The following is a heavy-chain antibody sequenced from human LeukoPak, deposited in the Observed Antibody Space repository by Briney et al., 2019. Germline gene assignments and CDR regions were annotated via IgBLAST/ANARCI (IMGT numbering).Heavy chain of an antibody. V-gene: IGHV1-18*01. D-gene: IGHD3-9*01. Sequence: ASVKVSCKASGYTFTSYGISWVRQAPGQGLEWMGWISAYNGNTNYAQKLQGRVTTTTDTSTSTAYMELRSLRSDDTAVYYCAREMRYFDWLYFDYWGQGTLVTVSS. CDR2: ISAYNGNT. CDR3: AREMRYFDWLYFDY. J-gene: IGHJ4*02. CDR1: GYTFTSYG.